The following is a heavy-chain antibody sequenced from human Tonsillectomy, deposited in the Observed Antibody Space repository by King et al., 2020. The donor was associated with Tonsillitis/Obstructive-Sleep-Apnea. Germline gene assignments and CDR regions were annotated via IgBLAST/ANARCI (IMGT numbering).Heavy chain of an antibody. CDR2: INSDGSST. CDR1: GFTFSSYW. D-gene: IGHD2-2*01. Sequence: VQLVESGGGLAQPGGSLRLSCAASGFTFSSYWMHWVRQAPGKGLVWVSRINSDGSSTTYADSVKGRFTISRDNAKNTLYLQMNSLRAEDTAVYYCARDRCTSTSCYGAADYMDVWGKGTTVTVSS. J-gene: IGHJ6*03. V-gene: IGHV3-74*01. CDR3: ARDRCTSTSCYGAADYMDV.